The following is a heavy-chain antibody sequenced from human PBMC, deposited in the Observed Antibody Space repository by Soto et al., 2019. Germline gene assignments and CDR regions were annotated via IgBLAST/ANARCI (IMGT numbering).Heavy chain of an antibody. CDR1: GGSVSSDGYP. CDR2: IYHTGST. D-gene: IGHD6-13*01. Sequence: QLQLQEYGSGLVKPSQTLSLTCAVSGGSVSSDGYPWSWVRQPPGKDLEWIGYIYHTGSTYYNPSLKSRVTILVDRSKNQFSLKLSSVTAADTAVYYCARGGRGAAFDYWGQGTLVTVSS. V-gene: IGHV4-30-2*01. J-gene: IGHJ4*02. CDR3: ARGGRGAAFDY.